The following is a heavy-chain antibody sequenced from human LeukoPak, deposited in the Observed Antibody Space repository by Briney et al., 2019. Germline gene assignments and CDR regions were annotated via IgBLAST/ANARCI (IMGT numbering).Heavy chain of an antibody. CDR3: AREGTLQPAYYYDSSGFDP. V-gene: IGHV4-4*07. Sequence: SETLSLTCAVCGGSISSYYWSWIRQPAGKGLEWIGRIYTSGSTNYNPSLKSRVTMSVDTSKNQSSLKLSTVSAAATAVYYCAREGTLQPAYYYDSSGFDPWGQGTLVTVSS. D-gene: IGHD3-22*01. CDR1: GGSISSYY. J-gene: IGHJ5*02. CDR2: IYTSGST.